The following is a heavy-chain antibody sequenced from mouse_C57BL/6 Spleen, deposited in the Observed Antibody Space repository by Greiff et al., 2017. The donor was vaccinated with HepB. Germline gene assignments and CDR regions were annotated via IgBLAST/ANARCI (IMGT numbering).Heavy chain of an antibody. CDR2: IDPSDSYT. J-gene: IGHJ4*01. CDR1: GYTFTSYW. D-gene: IGHD2-5*01. CDR3: ARLSYSNYDYAMDY. V-gene: IGHV1-50*01. Sequence: QVHVKQPGAELVKPGASVKLSCKASGYTFTSYWMQWVKQRPGQGLEWIGEIDPSDSYTNYNQKFKGKATLTVDTSSSTAYMQLSSLTSEDSAVYYCARLSYSNYDYAMDYWGQGTSVTVSS.